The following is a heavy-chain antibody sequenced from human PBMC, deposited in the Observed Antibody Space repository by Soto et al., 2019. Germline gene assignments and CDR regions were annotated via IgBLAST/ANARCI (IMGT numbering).Heavy chain of an antibody. CDR2: IYYSGST. CDR1: GGSISSSSFH. D-gene: IGHD6-13*01. V-gene: IGHV4-39*01. CDR3: ERRERAAGTDWWFDP. Sequence: QLQLQESGPGLVKPSETLSLTCTVSGGSISSSSFHWGWIRQPPGKGLEWLGSIYYSGSTYYSPSLKSRVTIPVDTAKNQFSLKLSSVTAADTAVYYCERRERAAGTDWWFDPWGQLTLVTVSS. J-gene: IGHJ5*02.